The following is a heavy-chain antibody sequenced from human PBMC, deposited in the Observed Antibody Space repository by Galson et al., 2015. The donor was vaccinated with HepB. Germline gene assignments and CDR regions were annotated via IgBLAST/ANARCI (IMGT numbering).Heavy chain of an antibody. Sequence: SLRLSCAASGFTFSSYAMSWVRQAPGKGLEWVSAISGSGGSTYYADSVKGRFTISRDNSKNTLYLQMNSLRAEDTAVYYCAKGPMGSSWYCLYFDYWGQGTLVTVSS. CDR1: GFTFSSYA. D-gene: IGHD6-13*01. CDR3: AKGPMGSSWYCLYFDY. CDR2: ISGSGGST. V-gene: IGHV3-23*01. J-gene: IGHJ4*02.